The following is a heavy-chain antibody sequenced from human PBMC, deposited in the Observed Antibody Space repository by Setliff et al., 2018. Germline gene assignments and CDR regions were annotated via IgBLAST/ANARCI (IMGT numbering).Heavy chain of an antibody. J-gene: IGHJ5*02. CDR2: LSHSGSS. CDR3: AKVITVFGVVIMENWFDP. V-gene: IGHV4-59*11. CDR1: GASINNLF. D-gene: IGHD3-3*01. Sequence: SETLSLTCTVSGASINNLFWSWIRQPPGKGLEWIGYLSHSGSSNYNPSLKSRVTMLVDTSKNQFSLKLSSVTAADTAVYYCAKVITVFGVVIMENWFDPWGQGTLVTVSS.